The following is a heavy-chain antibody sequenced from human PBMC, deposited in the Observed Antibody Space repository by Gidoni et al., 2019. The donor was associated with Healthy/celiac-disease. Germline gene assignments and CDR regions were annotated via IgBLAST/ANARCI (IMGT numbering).Heavy chain of an antibody. CDR1: GGSFSGYY. J-gene: IGHJ5*02. D-gene: IGHD5-18*01. CDR2: INHSGST. Sequence: QVQLQQWGAGLLKPSETLSLTCAVYGGSFSGYYWSWIRQPPGKGLEWIGEINHSGSTNYNPSLKSRVTISVDTSKNQFSLKLSSVTAADTAVYYCARAPLIQLWHKNWFDPWGQGTLVTVSS. V-gene: IGHV4-34*01. CDR3: ARAPLIQLWHKNWFDP.